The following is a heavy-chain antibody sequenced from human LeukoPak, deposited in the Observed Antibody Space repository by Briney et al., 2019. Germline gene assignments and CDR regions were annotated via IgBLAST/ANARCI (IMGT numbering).Heavy chain of an antibody. D-gene: IGHD2-2*03. Sequence: SETLSLTCTVSGGSISSYYWSWIRQPAGKGLEWIRRIYTSGSTNYNPSLKSRVTMSVDTSKNQFSLKLSSVTAADTAVYYCAREFPRGYCSSTSCRWFDPWGQGTLVTVSS. V-gene: IGHV4-4*07. J-gene: IGHJ5*02. CDR3: AREFPRGYCSSTSCRWFDP. CDR2: IYTSGST. CDR1: GGSISSYY.